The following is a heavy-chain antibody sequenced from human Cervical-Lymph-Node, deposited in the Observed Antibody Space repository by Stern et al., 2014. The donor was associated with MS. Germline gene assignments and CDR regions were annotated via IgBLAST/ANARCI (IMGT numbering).Heavy chain of an antibody. V-gene: IGHV2-5*04. D-gene: IGHD3-16*01. Sequence: QITLKESGPTLVKPTQTLTLTCTFSGLSLSTSEVAVGWIRQPPGKALEWLALLYWNDDKYYSPSRKSRLTIAKDTAEKQVVLTMTNMDPVDTGTYDWGGGGGGGGGGGGLWGQGTTVTVSS. CDR2: LYWNDDK. J-gene: IGHJ6*02. CDR3: GGGGGGGGGGGGL. CDR1: GLSLSTSEVA.